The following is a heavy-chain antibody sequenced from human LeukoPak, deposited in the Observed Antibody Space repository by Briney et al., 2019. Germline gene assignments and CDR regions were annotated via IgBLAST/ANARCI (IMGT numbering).Heavy chain of an antibody. V-gene: IGHV3-21*01. CDR1: AFTFNTYW. CDR3: ARDAVVATNDY. J-gene: IGHJ4*02. Sequence: GGSLRLSCAASAFTFNTYWMHWVRQVPGRGLEWVSSISSSSSYIYYADSVKGRFTISRDNAKNSLYLQMNSLRAEDTAVYYCARDAVVATNDYWGQGTLVTVSS. D-gene: IGHD5-12*01. CDR2: ISSSSSYI.